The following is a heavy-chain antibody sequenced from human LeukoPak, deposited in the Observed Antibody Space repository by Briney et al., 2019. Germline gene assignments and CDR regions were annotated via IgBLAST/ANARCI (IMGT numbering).Heavy chain of an antibody. Sequence: SQTLSLTFAISGDSVSSNIAAWNWIRQSPSRGLEWLGRTYYRSKWYNDYAVSVKSRITINPDTSKNQFPLQLNSVTPEDTAVYYCARVPTDTGALDYWGQGTLVTVSS. CDR3: ARVPTDTGALDY. CDR1: GDSVSSNIAA. D-gene: IGHD1-14*01. J-gene: IGHJ4*02. V-gene: IGHV6-1*01. CDR2: TYYRSKWYN.